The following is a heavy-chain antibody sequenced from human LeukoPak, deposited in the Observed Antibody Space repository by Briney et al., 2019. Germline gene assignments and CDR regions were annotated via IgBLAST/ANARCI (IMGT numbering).Heavy chain of an antibody. CDR2: IIPIFGTA. D-gene: IGHD3-10*01. V-gene: IGHV1-69*13. J-gene: IGHJ4*02. CDR3: ARDGSGSYYFDY. CDR1: GGTFSSYA. Sequence: GASVKASCKASGGTFSSYAISWVRQAPGQGLEWMGGIIPIFGTANYAQKFQGRVTITADESTSTAYMELSSLRSEDTAVYYCARDGSGSYYFDYWGQGTLVTVSS.